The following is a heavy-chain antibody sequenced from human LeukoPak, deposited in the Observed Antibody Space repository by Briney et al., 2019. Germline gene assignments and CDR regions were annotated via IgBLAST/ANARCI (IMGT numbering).Heavy chain of an antibody. CDR1: GFTFSSYE. CDR3: ARDWGAIDY. D-gene: IGHD4/OR15-4a*01. Sequence: GGSLRLSCAASGFTFSSYEMNWVRQAPGKGLEWVAVISYDGSNKYYADSVKGRFTISRDNSKNTLYLQMNSLRAEDTAVYYCARDWGAIDYWGQGTLVTVSS. J-gene: IGHJ4*02. CDR2: ISYDGSNK. V-gene: IGHV3-30*04.